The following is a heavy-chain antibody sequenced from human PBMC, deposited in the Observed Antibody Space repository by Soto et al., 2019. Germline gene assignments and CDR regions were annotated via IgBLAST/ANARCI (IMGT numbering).Heavy chain of an antibody. D-gene: IGHD2-8*01. CDR2: INHSGST. J-gene: IGHJ4*02. Sequence: SETLSLTCAVYGGSFSGYYWSWIRQPPGKGLEWIGEINHSGSTNYNPSLKSRVTISVDTSKNQFSLKLSSVAAADTAVYYCAIECYCTNGVCANSSWGQGTLVTVSS. CDR3: AIECYCTNGVCANSS. CDR1: GGSFSGYY. V-gene: IGHV4-34*01.